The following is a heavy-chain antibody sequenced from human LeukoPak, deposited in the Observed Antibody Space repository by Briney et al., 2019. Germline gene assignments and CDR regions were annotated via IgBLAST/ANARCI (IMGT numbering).Heavy chain of an antibody. CDR1: GGSISSYY. V-gene: IGHV4-59*01. Sequence: SETLSLTCTVSGGSISSYYWSWIRQPPGKGLEWIGYIYYSGSTNYNPSLKSRDTTSVDTSKNQFSLKLSSVTAADTAVYYCAGLKYSGYDHGVFDFWGQGALVTVSS. J-gene: IGHJ4*02. D-gene: IGHD5-12*01. CDR3: AGLKYSGYDHGVFDF. CDR2: IYYSGST.